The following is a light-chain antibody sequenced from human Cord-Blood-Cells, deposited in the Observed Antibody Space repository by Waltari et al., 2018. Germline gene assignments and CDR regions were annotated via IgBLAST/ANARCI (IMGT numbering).Light chain of an antibody. CDR3: AAWDDSLSGVV. J-gene: IGLJ2*01. V-gene: IGLV1-47*01. CDR1: SSNIGSNY. Sequence: QSVLTQPPSASGTPGQRVTISCSGSSSNIGSNYVYWYQQLPGTAPKLLIYRNNHRPSGGPDLFSGSKSGTSASLAISGLRSEDEADYYCAAWDDSLSGVVFGGGTKLTVL. CDR2: RNN.